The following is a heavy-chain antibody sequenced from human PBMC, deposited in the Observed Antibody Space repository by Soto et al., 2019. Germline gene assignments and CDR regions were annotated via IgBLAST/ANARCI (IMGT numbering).Heavy chain of an antibody. CDR3: ARSQGSSTSLEIYYYYYGMDV. CDR2: IIPISGTA. CDR1: GGTFSSYA. Sequence: QVQLVQSGAEVKKPGSSVKVSCKASGGTFSSYAISWVRQAPGQGLEWMGGIIPISGTANYAQKFQGRVTITADESTSTAYMERSSLRSEDTAVYYCARSQGSSTSLEIYYYYYGMDVWDQGTTVTVSS. J-gene: IGHJ6*02. D-gene: IGHD2-2*01. V-gene: IGHV1-69*01.